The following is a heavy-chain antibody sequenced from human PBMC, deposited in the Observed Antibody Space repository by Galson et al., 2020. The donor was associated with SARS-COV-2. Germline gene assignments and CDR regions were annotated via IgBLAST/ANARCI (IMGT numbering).Heavy chain of an antibody. Sequence: ASVKVSCQASGYTLTNYGISWVRQAPGQGLEGMGWISSYNGNTNYAQKFQGRVTMTTDTSTSTAYMELRSLRSDDTAVYYCARRGTYPAFDDYWGQGTLVTVSS. CDR1: GYTLTNYG. J-gene: IGHJ4*02. CDR2: ISSYNGNT. D-gene: IGHD3-9*01. V-gene: IGHV1-18*01. CDR3: ARRGTYPAFDDY.